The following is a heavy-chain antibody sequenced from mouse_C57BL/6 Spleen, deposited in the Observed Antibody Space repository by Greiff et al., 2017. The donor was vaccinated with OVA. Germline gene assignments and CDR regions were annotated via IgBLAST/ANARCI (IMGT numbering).Heavy chain of an antibody. J-gene: IGHJ1*03. CDR1: GYTFTSYW. CDR3: ARSYYGSSYEGYFDV. D-gene: IGHD1-1*01. CDR2: INPSSGYT. Sequence: VMLVESGAELAKPGASVKLSCKASGYTFTSYWMHWVKQRPGQGLEWIGYINPSSGYTKYNQKFKDKATLTADKSSSTAYMQLSSLTYEDSAVYYCARSYYGSSYEGYFDVWGTGTTVTVSS. V-gene: IGHV1-7*01.